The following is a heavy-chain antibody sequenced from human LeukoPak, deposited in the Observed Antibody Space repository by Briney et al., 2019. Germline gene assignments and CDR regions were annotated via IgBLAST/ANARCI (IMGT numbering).Heavy chain of an antibody. CDR3: ARGTRYCSSTSCPGRCDY. D-gene: IGHD2-2*01. CDR2: IFIGGST. CDR1: GFTFSSYG. V-gene: IGHV3-23*03. Sequence: GGSLRLSCAVSGFTFSSYGMTWVRQAPGKGLEWVSVIFIGGSTYYADSVKGRFTISRDNSKNTLYLQMNSLRAEDTAVYYCARGTRYCSSTSCPGRCDYWGQGTLVTVSS. J-gene: IGHJ4*02.